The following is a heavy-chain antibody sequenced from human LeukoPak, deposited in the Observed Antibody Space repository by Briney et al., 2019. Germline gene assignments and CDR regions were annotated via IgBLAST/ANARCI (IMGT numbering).Heavy chain of an antibody. V-gene: IGHV3-23*01. CDR1: GFTFSSYA. CDR3: ARSSGRSPFDM. Sequence: PGGPLRLSCAASGFTFSSYAMSWVRQAPGKGLEWVSAISGSGGSTYYADSVKGRFTISRDNSKNTLYLQMNSLRADDTAVYYCARSSGRSPFDMWGQGTMVTVSS. D-gene: IGHD6-19*01. CDR2: ISGSGGST. J-gene: IGHJ3*02.